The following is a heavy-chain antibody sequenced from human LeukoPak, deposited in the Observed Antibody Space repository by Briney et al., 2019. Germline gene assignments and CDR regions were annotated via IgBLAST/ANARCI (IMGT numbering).Heavy chain of an antibody. CDR2: GDYSGGT. Sequence: SGTLSLTCTVSGDSFSSVTDYWAWIRQPPGKGLEWIASGDYSGGTYYNPSLESRVTILADMSKNQISLKLTSVTGADTAVYYCAGERGEEYSSGWYKTNYFDNWGQGIRVTVSS. J-gene: IGHJ4*02. CDR1: GDSFSSVTDY. CDR3: AGERGEEYSSGWYKTNYFDN. V-gene: IGHV4-39*07. D-gene: IGHD6-13*01.